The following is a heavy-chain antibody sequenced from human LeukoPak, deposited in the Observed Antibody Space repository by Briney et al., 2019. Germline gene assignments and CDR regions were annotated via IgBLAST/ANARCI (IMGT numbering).Heavy chain of an antibody. CDR1: GFTFSSYA. Sequence: GGSLRLSCAASGFTFSSYAMHWVRQAPGKGLEWVAVISYDGSNKYYADSVKGRFTISRDNSKNTLYLQMNSLRAEDTAVYYCARDSSSWGEATYAFDIWGQGTMVTVSS. V-gene: IGHV3-30-3*01. D-gene: IGHD6-13*01. CDR2: ISYDGSNK. J-gene: IGHJ3*02. CDR3: ARDSSSWGEATYAFDI.